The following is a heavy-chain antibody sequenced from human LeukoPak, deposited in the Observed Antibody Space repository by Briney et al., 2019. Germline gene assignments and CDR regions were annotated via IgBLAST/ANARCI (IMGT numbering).Heavy chain of an antibody. CDR2: ISSNGGST. CDR3: VKDLGAYYYDSSGYYLDY. Sequence: GGALRHSCSASRFTFSSYAMHWGRQAPGKGLEYVSAISSNGGSTYYADSVRGRFTISRDNSKTTRYLQMSSLRAEDRTVYYCVKDLGAYYYDSSGYYLDYWGQGTLVTVSS. CDR1: RFTFSSYA. J-gene: IGHJ4*02. V-gene: IGHV3-64D*09. D-gene: IGHD3-22*01.